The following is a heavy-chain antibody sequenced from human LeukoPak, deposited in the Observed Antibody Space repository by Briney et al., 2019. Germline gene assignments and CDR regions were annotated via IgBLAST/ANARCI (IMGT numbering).Heavy chain of an antibody. J-gene: IGHJ5*02. Sequence: SETLSLTCAVYGGSFSGYYWSWIRQPPGKGLEWIGEINHSESTNYNPSLKSRVTISVDTSKNQFSLKLSSVTAADTAVYYCARGNIMITFGGVIVIPYNWFDPWGQGTLVTVSS. CDR1: GGSFSGYY. D-gene: IGHD3-16*02. CDR3: ARGNIMITFGGVIVIPYNWFDP. CDR2: INHSEST. V-gene: IGHV4-34*01.